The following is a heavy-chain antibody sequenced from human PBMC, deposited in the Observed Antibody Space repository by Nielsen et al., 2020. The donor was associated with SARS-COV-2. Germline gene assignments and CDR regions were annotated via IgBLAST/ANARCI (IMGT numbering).Heavy chain of an antibody. CDR3: AKMSPYYYDSSGYFDY. D-gene: IGHD3-22*01. V-gene: IGHV3-9*01. CDR2: ISWNSGSI. CDR1: GFTFDDYA. J-gene: IGHJ4*02. Sequence: GGSLRLSCAASGFTFDDYAMHWVRQAPGKGLEWVSGISWNSGSIGYADSVKGRFTISRDNAKNSLYLQMNSLRAEDTALYYCAKMSPYYYDSSGYFDYWGQGTLVTVSS.